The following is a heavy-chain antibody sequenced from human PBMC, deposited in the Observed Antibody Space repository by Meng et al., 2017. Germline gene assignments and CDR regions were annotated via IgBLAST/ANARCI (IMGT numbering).Heavy chain of an antibody. CDR3: ARVGRGGSGWYSNYFDY. D-gene: IGHD6-19*01. V-gene: IGHV4-59*01. J-gene: IGHJ4*02. CDR2: IYYSGST. CDR1: GGSISSYY. Sequence: SETLSLTCTVSGGSISSYYWSWIRQPPGKGLEWVGYIYYSGSTNYNPSLKSRVTISVDTSKNQFSPKLSSVTAADTAVYYCARVGRGGSGWYSNYFDYWGQGTLVTVSS.